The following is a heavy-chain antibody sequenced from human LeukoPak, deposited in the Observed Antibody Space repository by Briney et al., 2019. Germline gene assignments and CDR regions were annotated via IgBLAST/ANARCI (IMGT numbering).Heavy chain of an antibody. Sequence: ASVKVSCKASGYTFTGYYMHWVRQAPGQGLEWMGGFDPEDGETIYAQKFQGRVTMTEDTSTDTAYMELSSLRSEDTAVYYCATDPVVGATGWFDPWGQGTLVTVSS. J-gene: IGHJ5*02. CDR2: FDPEDGET. V-gene: IGHV1-24*01. CDR3: ATDPVVGATGWFDP. CDR1: GYTFTGYY. D-gene: IGHD1-26*01.